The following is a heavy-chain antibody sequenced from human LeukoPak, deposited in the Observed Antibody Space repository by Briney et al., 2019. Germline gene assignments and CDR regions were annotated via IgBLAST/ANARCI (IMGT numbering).Heavy chain of an antibody. Sequence: PETLSLTCTVSGGSISSYYWSWIRQPPGKGLEWIGYIYYSGSTNYNPSLKSRVTISVDTSKNQFSLKVSSVTAADTAVYFCARDTSAYYRPFDYWGQGTLVTVSS. V-gene: IGHV4-59*01. J-gene: IGHJ4*02. CDR1: GGSISSYY. D-gene: IGHD3-22*01. CDR3: ARDTSAYYRPFDY. CDR2: IYYSGST.